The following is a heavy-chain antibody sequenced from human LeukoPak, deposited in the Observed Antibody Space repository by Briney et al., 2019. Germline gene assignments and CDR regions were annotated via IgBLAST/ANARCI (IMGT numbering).Heavy chain of an antibody. CDR1: GGSISSGDYY. Sequence: PSQTLSLTCTVSGGSISSGDYYWSWVRQPPGKGLEWIGYIYYSGSTYYNPSLKSRVTISVDTSKSQFSLKLSSVTAADTAVYYCARQRGADFYYYYYMDVWGKGTTVTVSS. D-gene: IGHD1-1*01. CDR3: ARQRGADFYYYYYMDV. CDR2: IYYSGST. J-gene: IGHJ6*03. V-gene: IGHV4-30-4*08.